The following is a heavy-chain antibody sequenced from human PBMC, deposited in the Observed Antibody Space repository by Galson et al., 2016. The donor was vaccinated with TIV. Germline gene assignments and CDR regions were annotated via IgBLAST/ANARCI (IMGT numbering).Heavy chain of an antibody. J-gene: IGHJ6*02. V-gene: IGHV3-30-3*01. Sequence: SLRLSCAASGFSFSSHAMHWVRQAPGKGLEWMAFSAYPGGNKHTPDSVNGRFISSRDDSKNIRYLRMNSLRVYDTAVYYCARPGLLQCYESGDNYYDYYWYGLDVWGQGATVTVSS. CDR1: GFSFSSHA. CDR3: ARPGLLQCYESGDNYYDYYWYGLDV. CDR2: SAYPGGNK. D-gene: IGHD2-21*02.